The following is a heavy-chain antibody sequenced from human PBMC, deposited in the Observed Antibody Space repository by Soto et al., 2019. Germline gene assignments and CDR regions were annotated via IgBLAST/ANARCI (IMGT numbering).Heavy chain of an antibody. J-gene: IGHJ4*02. D-gene: IGHD3-22*01. CDR2: IYHSGST. CDR3: ARYDSKRSLDY. V-gene: IGHV4-30-2*01. Sequence: PSETLSLTCAVSGGSISSGGYSWSWIRQPPGKGLEWIGYIYHSGSTYYNPSLKSRVTISVDRSKNQFSPKLSSVTAADTAVYYCARYDSKRSLDYWGQGTLVTVSS. CDR1: GGSISSGGYS.